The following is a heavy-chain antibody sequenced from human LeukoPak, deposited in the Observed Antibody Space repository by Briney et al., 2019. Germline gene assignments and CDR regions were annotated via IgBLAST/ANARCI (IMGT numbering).Heavy chain of an antibody. CDR2: ISYDGSSS. CDR1: GFSFSSYA. D-gene: IGHD6-19*01. CDR3: ARVLTSGWYSTDY. Sequence: GSLRLSCAASGFSFSSYAMHWVRQAPGKGLEWVALISYDGSSSYYADSVKGRFTISRDSSKNTLYLQMNSLRAEDTAVYYCARVLTSGWYSTDYWGQGTLVTVSS. J-gene: IGHJ4*02. V-gene: IGHV3-30-3*01.